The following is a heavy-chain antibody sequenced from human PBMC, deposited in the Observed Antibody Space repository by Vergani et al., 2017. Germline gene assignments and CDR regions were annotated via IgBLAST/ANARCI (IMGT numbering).Heavy chain of an antibody. CDR2: VYSDGNNK. Sequence: QVQVVESGGRVVQPGRSLRLSCAASGFTFTDYGIHWVRQAPGKGLEWVVVVYSDGNNKYNIDSVKGRFTISRDNSENTVYLQMNNLRAEDTAVYYCGRDLRSGYMDVWGKGTTVIVSS. CDR3: GRDLRSGYMDV. D-gene: IGHD5/OR15-5a*01. CDR1: GFTFTDYG. V-gene: IGHV3-33*01. J-gene: IGHJ6*04.